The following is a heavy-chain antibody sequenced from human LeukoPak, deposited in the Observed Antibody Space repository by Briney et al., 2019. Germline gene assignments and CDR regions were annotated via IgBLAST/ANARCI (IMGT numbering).Heavy chain of an antibody. CDR2: ITYSGST. Sequence: SETLSLTCTVSGGSISSSTYYWAWIRQSPGKGLEWIGSITYSGSTYYNPSLEGRVTISVDTSKNQFSLRLISVTAVDTAVYYCARQGVGATDCWGQGTLVTVSS. V-gene: IGHV4-39*01. CDR1: GGSISSSTYY. CDR3: ARQGVGATDC. J-gene: IGHJ4*02. D-gene: IGHD1-26*01.